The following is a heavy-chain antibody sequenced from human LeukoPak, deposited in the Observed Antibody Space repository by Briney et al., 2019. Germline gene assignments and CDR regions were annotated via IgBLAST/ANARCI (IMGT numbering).Heavy chain of an antibody. J-gene: IGHJ4*02. CDR3: AFNNNFKY. CDR2: IKYDGSEK. CDR1: GLRFSGQW. D-gene: IGHD1/OR15-1a*01. V-gene: IGHV3-7*01. Sequence: PGRSLRLSCAASGLRFSGQWMNWVRQSPGQGLEWVANIKYDGSEKYYVDSVKGRFTIFREDAKNSLPLQMDSVIPEDTAVYYCAFNNNFKYWGQGNLVIVSS.